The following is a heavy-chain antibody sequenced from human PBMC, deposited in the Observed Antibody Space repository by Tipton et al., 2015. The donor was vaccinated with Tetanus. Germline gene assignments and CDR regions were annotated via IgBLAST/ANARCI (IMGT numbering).Heavy chain of an antibody. CDR2: IYYTALT. CDR1: GASINAGGYL. CDR3: AREVPAAGHFDS. J-gene: IGHJ4*02. V-gene: IGHV4-31*03. D-gene: IGHD2-2*01. Sequence: TLSLTCTVSGASINAGGYLWTWVRQHSGKGLEWIGNIYYTALTSYTPSLSGRVTISVDTSKNQFSLKLSSVTAADTAIYYCAREVPAAGHFDSWGQGTLVTVSS.